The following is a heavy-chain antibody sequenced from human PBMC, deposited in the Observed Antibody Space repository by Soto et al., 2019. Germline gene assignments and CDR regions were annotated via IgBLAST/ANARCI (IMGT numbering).Heavy chain of an antibody. CDR3: ARVGDYGDYR. D-gene: IGHD4-17*01. Sequence: QVQLVQSGAEVKKPGSSVKVSCKASGGTFSSYTISWVRQAPGQGLEWMGRIIPILGIANYAQKFQGRVTITADKSTSTADMALSSLRSEDTAVYYCARVGDYGDYRWGQGTLVTVSS. CDR2: IIPILGIA. CDR1: GGTFSSYT. V-gene: IGHV1-69*02. J-gene: IGHJ4*02.